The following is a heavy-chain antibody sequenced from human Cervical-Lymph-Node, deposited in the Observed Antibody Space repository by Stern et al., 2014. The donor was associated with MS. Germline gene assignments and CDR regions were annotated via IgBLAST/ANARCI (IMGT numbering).Heavy chain of an antibody. CDR1: GYSFTSYW. J-gene: IGHJ5*02. V-gene: IGHV5-51*01. Sequence: EVQLVQSRAEVKKPGESLKISCKGSGYSFTSYWIGWVRQMPGKGLEWMGIINPGDSDTRYSPSFQGQVTISADKSISTAYLQWSSLKASDTAMYYCARRHCSSRRCGWFDPWGQGTLVTVSS. CDR2: INPGDSDT. D-gene: IGHD2-2*01. CDR3: ARRHCSSRRCGWFDP.